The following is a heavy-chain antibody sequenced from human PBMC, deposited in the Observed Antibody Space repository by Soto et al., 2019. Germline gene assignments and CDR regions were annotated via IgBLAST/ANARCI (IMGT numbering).Heavy chain of an antibody. J-gene: IGHJ4*02. V-gene: IGHV3-30-3*01. Sequence: GGSLRLSCAASGFTFSSYAMHWVRQAPGKGLEWVAVISYDGSNKYYADSVKGRFTISRDNSKNTLYLQMNSLRAEDTAVYYCARDAGIAVANRFDYWGQGTLVTVSS. CDR2: ISYDGSNK. D-gene: IGHD6-19*01. CDR1: GFTFSSYA. CDR3: ARDAGIAVANRFDY.